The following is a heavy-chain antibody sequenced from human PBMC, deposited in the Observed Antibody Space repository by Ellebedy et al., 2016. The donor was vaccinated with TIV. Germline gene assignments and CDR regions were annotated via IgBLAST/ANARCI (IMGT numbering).Heavy chain of an antibody. CDR3: VGGGY. CDR1: GFTFSSFA. D-gene: IGHD3-16*01. J-gene: IGHJ4*02. Sequence: GESLKISXAASGFTFSSFAVGWVRQAPGKGLEWVSSISGSGGSTYYADSVRGRFTISRDNSKNTLYLQMSSLRAEDTAVYFCVGGGYWGQGTLVTVSS. CDR2: ISGSGGST. V-gene: IGHV3-23*01.